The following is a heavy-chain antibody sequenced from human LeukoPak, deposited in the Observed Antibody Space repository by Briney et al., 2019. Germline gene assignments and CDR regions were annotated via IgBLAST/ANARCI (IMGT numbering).Heavy chain of an antibody. CDR2: IWSDATNQ. CDR3: AKDAQRGFDYSNSLEH. D-gene: IGHD4-11*01. V-gene: IGHV3-33*06. CDR1: GFTFSHYG. Sequence: RGSLRLSCEASGFTFSHYGMHCARQAPGKGLGWGAVIWSDATNQYYAGSVKRRFTIYRDNFKNAVSLQINSLRAEDTAVCYCAKDAQRGFDYSNSLEHWGQGSLVTVSS. J-gene: IGHJ4*02.